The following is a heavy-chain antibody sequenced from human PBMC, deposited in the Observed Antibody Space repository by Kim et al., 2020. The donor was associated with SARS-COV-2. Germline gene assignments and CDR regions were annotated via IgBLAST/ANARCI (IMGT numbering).Heavy chain of an antibody. J-gene: IGHJ4*02. Sequence: GGSLRLSCTASGFTFNSYTMGWVRQPPGKGLEWVSSISSTSAYIYYTDSLKGRFTISRDNAKNSLYLQMNSLRAEDTAVYYCVRIRYSSAKEIDYWGQGTQVTVSA. D-gene: IGHD6-19*01. CDR1: GFTFNSYT. V-gene: IGHV3-21*06. CDR2: ISSTSAYI. CDR3: VRIRYSSAKEIDY.